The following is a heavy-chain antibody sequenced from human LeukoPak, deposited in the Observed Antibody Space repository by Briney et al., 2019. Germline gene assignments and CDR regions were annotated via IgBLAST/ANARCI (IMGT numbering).Heavy chain of an antibody. CDR2: ISAYNGNT. CDR1: GGTFSSYA. D-gene: IGHD6-13*01. V-gene: IGHV1-18*01. Sequence: GASVKVSCKASGGTFSSYAISWVRQAPGQGLEWMGWISAYNGNTNYAQKLQGRVTMTTDTSTSTAYMELRSLRSDDTAVYYCARVSQQLAWNWFDPWGQGTLVTVSS. J-gene: IGHJ5*02. CDR3: ARVSQQLAWNWFDP.